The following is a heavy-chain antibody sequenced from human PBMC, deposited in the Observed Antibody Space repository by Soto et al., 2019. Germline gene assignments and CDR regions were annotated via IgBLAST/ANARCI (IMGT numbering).Heavy chain of an antibody. J-gene: IGHJ4*02. CDR3: AGALCGGDCYSYHFDY. Sequence: ASVKVSCKASGYTFTTYAIHWVRQAPGQRLEWMGWINTGNGYTKYSQNFQGRVTITRDTSASTAYMELSSLRSEDTAVYYCAGALCGGDCYSYHFDYWGQGTLVTVSS. D-gene: IGHD2-21*02. CDR1: GYTFTTYA. V-gene: IGHV1-3*04. CDR2: INTGNGYT.